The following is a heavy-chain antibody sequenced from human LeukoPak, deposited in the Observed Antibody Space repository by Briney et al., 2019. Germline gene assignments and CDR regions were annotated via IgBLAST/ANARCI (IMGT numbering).Heavy chain of an antibody. D-gene: IGHD3-10*01. V-gene: IGHV3-21*01. CDR3: AREAGGFDY. CDR2: ISTGGTYI. CDR1: GYTLSTLD. J-gene: IGHJ4*02. Sequence: GGSLSLFCAVSGYTLSTLDMNWVRQAPGKGLEWVSSISTGGTYIYYADSVKGRFTISRDNAQNSLYLQMNSLSAEDTAVYYCAREAGGFDYWGQGTLVTISS.